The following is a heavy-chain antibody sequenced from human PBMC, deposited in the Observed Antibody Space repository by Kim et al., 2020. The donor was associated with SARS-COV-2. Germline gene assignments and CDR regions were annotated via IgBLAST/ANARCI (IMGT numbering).Heavy chain of an antibody. CDR1: GFTFSSYA. J-gene: IGHJ4*02. V-gene: IGHV3-30*04. D-gene: IGHD5-12*01. Sequence: GGSLRLSCAVSGFTFSSYAMHWVRQAPGKGLEWVAVISYDGSNKYYADSVKGRFTISRDNSKNTLYLQMNSLRAEDTAVYYCARDDNLDVIVATSPGFDYWGQGTLVTVSS. CDR2: ISYDGSNK. CDR3: ARDDNLDVIVATSPGFDY.